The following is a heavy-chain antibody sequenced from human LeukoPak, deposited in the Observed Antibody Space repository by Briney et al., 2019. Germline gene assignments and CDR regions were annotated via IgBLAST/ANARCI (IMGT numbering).Heavy chain of an antibody. CDR3: ARDQGSMIVVRTNNWYFDY. V-gene: IGHV3-7*01. D-gene: IGHD3-22*01. Sequence: GGSRRLSCAASGFTFSNYWMSWVRQAPGKGLEWLANINQDGSEMYYVDSVKGRFTISRDNGKNSLYLQINSLRADDTAVYYCARDQGSMIVVRTNNWYFDYWGRGTLVTVSS. CDR2: INQDGSEM. J-gene: IGHJ2*01. CDR1: GFTFSNYW.